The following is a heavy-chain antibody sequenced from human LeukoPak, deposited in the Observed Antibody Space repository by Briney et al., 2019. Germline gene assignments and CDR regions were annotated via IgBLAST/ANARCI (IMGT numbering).Heavy chain of an antibody. Sequence: SETLSLTRSVYRESFSDYYWTWIRQPPGKGLEWIGEIDHSGITNYNPSLKSRVTISGDTSKNQFSLKLSSVTAADTAVYYCAVGGYDTTGYRVGMDYWGQGTLVTVSS. V-gene: IGHV4-34*01. J-gene: IGHJ4*02. CDR3: AVGGYDTTGYRVGMDY. CDR2: IDHSGIT. D-gene: IGHD3-22*01. CDR1: RESFSDYY.